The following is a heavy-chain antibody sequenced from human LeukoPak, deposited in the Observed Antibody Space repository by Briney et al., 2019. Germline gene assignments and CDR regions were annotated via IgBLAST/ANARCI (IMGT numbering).Heavy chain of an antibody. V-gene: IGHV1-2*02. CDR2: INPNSGGT. CDR3: ARDQGGEYYFDY. D-gene: IGHD3-16*01. CDR1: GYTFTGYY. J-gene: IGHJ4*02. Sequence: ASVKVSCKASGYTFTGYYMHWVRQAPGQGLEWMGWINPNSGGTNYAQKFQGRVTMTRDTSISTAYMELSRLRSDHTAVYYCARDQGGEYYFDYWGQGTLVTVSS.